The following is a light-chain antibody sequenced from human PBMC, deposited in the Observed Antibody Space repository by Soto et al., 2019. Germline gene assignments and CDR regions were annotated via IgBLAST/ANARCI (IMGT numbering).Light chain of an antibody. CDR3: SSYTSSSTV. V-gene: IGLV2-14*01. Sequence: QSALTQPASVSGSTRQSITISCTGTSSDVGGYNYVSWYQQHPGKAPKRMIYDVSNRPSGVSNRFSGSKSGNTASLTISGLQAEDEADYYCSSYTSSSTVFGGGTKLTVL. J-gene: IGLJ2*01. CDR1: SSDVGGYNY. CDR2: DVS.